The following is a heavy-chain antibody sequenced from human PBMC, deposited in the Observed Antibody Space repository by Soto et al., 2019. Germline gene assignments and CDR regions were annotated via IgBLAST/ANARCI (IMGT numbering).Heavy chain of an antibody. CDR1: GYSFTIYW. CDR2: IDPSDSYT. J-gene: IGHJ6*02. V-gene: IGHV5-10-1*01. D-gene: IGHD3-22*01. Sequence: GESLKISCNGSGYSFTIYWISWVRQMPGKGLEWMGRIDPSDSYTNYSPSFQGHVTISADKSISTAYLQWSSLKASDTAMYYCARLDYYDSSGYHYGMDVWGQGTTVTVSS. CDR3: ARLDYYDSSGYHYGMDV.